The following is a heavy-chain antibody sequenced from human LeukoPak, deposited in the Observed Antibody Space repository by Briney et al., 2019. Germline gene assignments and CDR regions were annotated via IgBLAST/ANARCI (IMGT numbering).Heavy chain of an antibody. V-gene: IGHV3-21*06. CDR3: ARGVGGFLDRQGMDV. Sequence: GGTLRLSCAVSGFTLSSYNMNWVRQAPGKGLEWVSSISDSSSYIYYADSLKGRFTISRDNEKNSLYPQMNSLRADDTAVYYCARGVGGFLDRQGMDVWGKGTTVTVSS. D-gene: IGHD3/OR15-3a*01. CDR1: GFTLSSYN. CDR2: ISDSSSYI. J-gene: IGHJ6*04.